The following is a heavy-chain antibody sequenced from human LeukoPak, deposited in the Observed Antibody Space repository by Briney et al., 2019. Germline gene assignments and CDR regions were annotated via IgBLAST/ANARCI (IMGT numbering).Heavy chain of an antibody. CDR3: ARGGEPDYFDY. D-gene: IGHD2-21*01. V-gene: IGHV3-33*01. Sequence: PGRSLELSCAASGFTFSNYGMHGVRQAPGKGLEGVALIWFDGSDKYYADSVQGRFTISRDNSENTLSLQVSSLRAEDTAIYYCARGGEPDYFDYWGQGTLVTVSS. CDR1: GFTFSNYG. J-gene: IGHJ4*02. CDR2: IWFDGSDK.